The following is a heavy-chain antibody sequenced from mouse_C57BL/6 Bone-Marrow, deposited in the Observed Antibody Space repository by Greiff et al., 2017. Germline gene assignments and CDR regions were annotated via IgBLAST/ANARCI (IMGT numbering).Heavy chain of an antibody. J-gene: IGHJ3*01. CDR2: IYPRSGNT. V-gene: IGHV1-81*01. Sequence: QVQLKESGAELARPGASVKLSCKASGYTFTSYGISWVKQRTGQGLEWIGEIYPRSGNTYYNEKFKGKATLTADKSSSTAYMELRSLTSEDSAVYFCARSDYYGSIPWFAYWGQGTLVTVSA. CDR1: GYTFTSYG. CDR3: ARSDYYGSIPWFAY. D-gene: IGHD1-1*01.